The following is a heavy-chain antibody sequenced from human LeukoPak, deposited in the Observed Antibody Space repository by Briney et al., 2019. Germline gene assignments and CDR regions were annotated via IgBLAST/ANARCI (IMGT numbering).Heavy chain of an antibody. D-gene: IGHD2-21*02. CDR2: ISYDGSKE. J-gene: IGHJ4*02. V-gene: IGHV3-30*18. CDR1: GFTFNSYG. CDR3: AKDYEAYCGGDCSSFFDY. Sequence: RRSLTLSCAGSGFTFNSYGMEWVRQAPGKGLKWVAVISYDGSKEDYADSVKGRLTIYRDNCKNTVNLQMNSLRAEDTAVYYCAKDYEAYCGGDCSSFFDYWGQGTLVTVSS.